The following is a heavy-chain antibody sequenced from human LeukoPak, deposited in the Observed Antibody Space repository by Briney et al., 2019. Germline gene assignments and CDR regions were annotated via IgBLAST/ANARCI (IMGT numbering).Heavy chain of an antibody. CDR2: ISGSGGSA. J-gene: IGHJ4*02. V-gene: IGHV3-23*01. CDR3: AKAGDTATTRGDIDY. D-gene: IGHD5-18*01. Sequence: GGSLRLSCAASGFTFSSYAMSWVRQAPGKGLEWVSAISGSGGSAYYADSVKGRFTISRDNSKNTLYLQMNSLRAEDTAVYYCAKAGDTATTRGDIDYWGQGTLVTVSS. CDR1: GFTFSSYA.